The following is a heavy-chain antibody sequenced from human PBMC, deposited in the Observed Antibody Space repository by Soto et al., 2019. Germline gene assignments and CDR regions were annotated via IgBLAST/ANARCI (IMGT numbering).Heavy chain of an antibody. D-gene: IGHD6-6*01. V-gene: IGHV1-2*02. CDR2: INPNSGGT. CDR3: ARGGSWIVRGLDAFDI. CDR1: GYTFTGYY. J-gene: IGHJ3*02. Sequence: ASVKVSGKASGYTFTGYYMHWVRQAPGQGLEWMGWINPNSGGTNYARKFQGRVTMTRDTSISTAYMELSSLRSDDTAVYYCARGGSWIVRGLDAFDIWGLGTMVTVSS.